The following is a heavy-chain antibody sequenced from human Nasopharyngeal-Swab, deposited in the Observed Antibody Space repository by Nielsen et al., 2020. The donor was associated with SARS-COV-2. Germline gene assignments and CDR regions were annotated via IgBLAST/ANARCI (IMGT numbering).Heavy chain of an antibody. Sequence: SEILSLTCAVYGGSFSGYYWSWIRQPPGKGLEWIGEINHSGSTNYNPSLKSRVTISVDTSKNQFSLKLSSVTAADTAVYYCARDLHSFRAFDIWGQGTMVTVSS. V-gene: IGHV4-34*01. CDR3: ARDLHSFRAFDI. CDR2: INHSGST. CDR1: GGSFSGYY. D-gene: IGHD4-11*01. J-gene: IGHJ3*02.